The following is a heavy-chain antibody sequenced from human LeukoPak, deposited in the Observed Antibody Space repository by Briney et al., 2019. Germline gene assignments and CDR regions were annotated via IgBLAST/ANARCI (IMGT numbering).Heavy chain of an antibody. D-gene: IGHD6-19*01. J-gene: IGHJ4*02. CDR2: IYPGDSDT. V-gene: IGHV5-51*01. CDR1: GYSFTSYW. Sequence: GESLKISCKGSGYSFTSYWIGWVRQMPGKGLEWMGIIYPGDSDTRYSPSFQGQVTISANKSISTAYLQWSSLRASDTAMYYCARRTYSSGGGFGLDYWGQGTLVTVSS. CDR3: ARRTYSSGGGFGLDY.